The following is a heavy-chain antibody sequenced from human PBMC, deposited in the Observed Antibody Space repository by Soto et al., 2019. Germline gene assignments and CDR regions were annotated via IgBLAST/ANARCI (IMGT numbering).Heavy chain of an antibody. V-gene: IGHV4-59*12. CDR3: ARTYDSNGYANEFDS. Sequence: QVQLQESGPGVVKPSETLSLSCSVSGGSITSYYWSWVRQPPGKGLEWIGYIYDNGITSQNPSLKSRVTMSADTSQNHFSLKLTSVTGADTAVYYCARTYDSNGYANEFDSWGQGILVTVTS. J-gene: IGHJ4*02. CDR1: GGSITSYY. D-gene: IGHD3-22*01. CDR2: IYDNGIT.